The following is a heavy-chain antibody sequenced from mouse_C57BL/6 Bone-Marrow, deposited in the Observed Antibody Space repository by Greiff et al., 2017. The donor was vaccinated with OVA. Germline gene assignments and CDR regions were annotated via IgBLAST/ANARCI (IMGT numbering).Heavy chain of an antibody. CDR1: GFTFSSYA. D-gene: IGHD2-1*01. CDR2: FSDGGSYT. J-gene: IGHJ2*01. CDR3: ARERNGNLYYFDY. V-gene: IGHV5-4*01. Sequence: EVKLVESGGGLVKPGGSLKLSCAASGFTFSSYAMSWVRQTPEKRLEWVATFSDGGSYTYYPDNVKGRFTISRDNAKNNRYLQMSHLKSEDTAMYYCARERNGNLYYFDYWGQGTTLTVSS.